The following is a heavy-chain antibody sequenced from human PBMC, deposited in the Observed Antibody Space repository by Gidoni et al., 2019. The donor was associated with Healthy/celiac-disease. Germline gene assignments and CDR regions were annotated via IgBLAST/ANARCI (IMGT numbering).Heavy chain of an antibody. V-gene: IGHV4-38-2*01. Sequence: QVQLQESGPGLVKPSETLSLTCAVSGYSISSGYYWGWIRQPPGKGLAWIGSIYHSGSTYYNPSLKSRVTISGDTSKNQFSLKLSSVTAADTAVYYCARGGIAVAGTNRWFDPWGQGTLVTVSS. D-gene: IGHD6-19*01. CDR1: GYSISSGYY. CDR3: ARGGIAVAGTNRWFDP. J-gene: IGHJ5*02. CDR2: IYHSGST.